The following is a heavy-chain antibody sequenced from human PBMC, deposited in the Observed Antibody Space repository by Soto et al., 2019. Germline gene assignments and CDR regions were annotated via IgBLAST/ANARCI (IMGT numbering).Heavy chain of an antibody. V-gene: IGHV1-69*13. CDR2: IIPIFGTA. J-gene: IGHJ6*02. Sequence: SVKVSCKASGGTFSSYAISWVRQAPGQGLEWMGGIIPIFGTANYAQKFQGRVTITADESTSTAYMELSSLRSEDTAVYYCTRDRSAASGRYYYYGMDVWGQGTTVTVSS. CDR3: TRDRSAASGRYYYYGMDV. CDR1: GGTFSSYA. D-gene: IGHD3-10*01.